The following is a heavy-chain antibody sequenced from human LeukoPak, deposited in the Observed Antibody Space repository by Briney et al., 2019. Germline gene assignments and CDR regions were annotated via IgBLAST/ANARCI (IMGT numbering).Heavy chain of an antibody. CDR2: INPNSGGT. CDR1: GYTFTSYG. CDR3: ARVGPITMVRGVIPIIDY. V-gene: IGHV1-2*02. J-gene: IGHJ4*02. Sequence: ASVKVSCKASGYTFTSYGISWVRQAPGQGLEWMGWINPNSGGTNYAQKFQGRVTMTRDTSISTAYMELSRLRSDDTAVYYCARVGPITMVRGVIPIIDYWGQGTLVTVSS. D-gene: IGHD3-10*01.